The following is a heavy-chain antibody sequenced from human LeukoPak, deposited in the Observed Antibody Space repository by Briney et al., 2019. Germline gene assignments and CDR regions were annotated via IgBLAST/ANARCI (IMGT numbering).Heavy chain of an antibody. Sequence: GSLRLSCAASGFTVSNNYMIWVRQAPGKGLEWVSLIYSNGVTNYADSVKGRFTISRDNAKNSLYLQMNSLGAEDTAVYYCARRKDDSSGPDDYWGRGTLVTVSS. D-gene: IGHD3-22*01. CDR2: IYSNGVT. J-gene: IGHJ4*02. V-gene: IGHV3-66*04. CDR1: GFTVSNNY. CDR3: ARRKDDSSGPDDY.